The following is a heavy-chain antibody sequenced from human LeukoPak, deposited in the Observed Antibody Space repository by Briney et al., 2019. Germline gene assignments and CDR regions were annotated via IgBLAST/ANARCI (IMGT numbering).Heavy chain of an antibody. Sequence: PSETLSLTCTVSGGSISSYSWSWIRQPPGKGLEWIGYIYYSGSTNYNPSLKSRGTISVDTTKNQFSLKLSSVTAADTAVYYCATTLYCTGTSCYPYYFDYWGQGTLVTVSS. CDR3: ATTLYCTGTSCYPYYFDY. V-gene: IGHV4-59*01. CDR2: IYYSGST. J-gene: IGHJ4*02. D-gene: IGHD2-2*01. CDR1: GGSISSYS.